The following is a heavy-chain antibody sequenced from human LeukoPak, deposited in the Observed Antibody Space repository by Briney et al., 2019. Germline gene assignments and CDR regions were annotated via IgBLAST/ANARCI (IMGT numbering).Heavy chain of an antibody. D-gene: IGHD3-10*01. CDR1: GYIFTSYW. V-gene: IGHV5-51*01. CDR3: ASSPSSMVRGVLNY. Sequence: GGSLQISCKGSGYIFTSYWIGWVRPMPGKGLEWMGIIYPGDSDTRYSPSFQGQVTISADKSISTAYLQWSSLKASDTAMYYCASSPSSMVRGVLNYWGQGTLVTVSS. J-gene: IGHJ4*02. CDR2: IYPGDSDT.